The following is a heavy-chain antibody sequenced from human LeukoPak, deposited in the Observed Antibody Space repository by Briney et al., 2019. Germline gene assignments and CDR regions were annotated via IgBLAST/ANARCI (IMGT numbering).Heavy chain of an antibody. CDR2: IIPILGIA. J-gene: IGHJ4*02. CDR3: ARGYFWYGDSKSMMKFDYGD. CDR1: GGTFSSYA. Sequence: GSSVKVSCKASGGTFSSYAISWVRQAPGRGLEWMGRIIPILGIANYAQKFQGRVTITADKSTSTAYMELSSLRSEDTAVYYCARGYFWYGDSKSMMKFDYGDWGQGTLVTVSS. V-gene: IGHV1-69*04. D-gene: IGHD4-17*01.